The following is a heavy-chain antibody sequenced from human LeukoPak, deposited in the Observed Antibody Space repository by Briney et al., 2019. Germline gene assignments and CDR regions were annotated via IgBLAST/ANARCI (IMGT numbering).Heavy chain of an antibody. D-gene: IGHD4-17*01. CDR2: IKEDGSEK. J-gene: IGHJ4*02. V-gene: IGHV3-7*05. CDR1: GFTFSNYW. CDR3: ARGLTTCLY. Sequence: GSLRLSCAASGFTFSNYWMSWVRQAPGKGLEWVANIKEDGSEKYYVDSVKGRFTISRDNAKNPLYLQMNSLRAEDTAVYYCARGLTTCLYWGQGILVTVSS.